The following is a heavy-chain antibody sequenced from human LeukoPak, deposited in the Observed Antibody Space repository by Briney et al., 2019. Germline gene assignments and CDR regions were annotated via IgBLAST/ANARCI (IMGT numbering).Heavy chain of an antibody. Sequence: GGSLRLSCVASGFTFSKNALSWVRQTPGKGLECVSAISGDGRSPYYADSVKGRFTISRDDSKNTLYLQMNSLRPEDTAVYYCAKDPSGYRYYFDYWGQGTLVTVSS. D-gene: IGHD3-3*01. CDR2: ISGDGRSP. CDR3: AKDPSGYRYYFDY. J-gene: IGHJ4*02. V-gene: IGHV3-23*01. CDR1: GFTFSKNA.